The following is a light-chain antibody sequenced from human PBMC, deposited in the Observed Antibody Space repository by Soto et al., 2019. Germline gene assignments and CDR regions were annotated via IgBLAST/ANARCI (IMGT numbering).Light chain of an antibody. J-gene: IGLJ2*01. V-gene: IGLV1-40*01. CDR1: SSNIGAGYV. Sequence: QSVLTQPPSVSGAPGQRVTISCTGSSSNIGAGYVVHWYQQLPGRAPKLLIYGDNNRPSGVPDRFSGSRSGTSGSLAITGLQAEDEADYYCQSYDRSVSVVLFGGGTKLTVL. CDR3: QSYDRSVSVVL. CDR2: GDN.